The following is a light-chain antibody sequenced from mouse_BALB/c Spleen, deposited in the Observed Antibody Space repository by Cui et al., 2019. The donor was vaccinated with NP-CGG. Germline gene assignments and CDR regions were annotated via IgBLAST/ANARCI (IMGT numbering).Light chain of an antibody. CDR3: ALWYSNHWV. CDR2: GTN. V-gene: IGLV1*01. Sequence: QSFVTHDSALPTSPSETVTLTCRSSTGAVTSNNYANWVQEKPDHLFTGLIGGTNNRAPGVPARFSGSLIGDKAALTITGAQTEDEAIYFCALWYSNHWVFGGGTKLTVL. J-gene: IGLJ1*01. CDR1: TGAVTSNNY.